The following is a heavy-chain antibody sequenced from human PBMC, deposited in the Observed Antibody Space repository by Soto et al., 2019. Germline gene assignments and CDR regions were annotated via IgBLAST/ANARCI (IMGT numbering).Heavy chain of an antibody. CDR1: GGTFSSYT. J-gene: IGHJ4*02. D-gene: IGHD1-20*01. Sequence: SVKVSCKASGGTFSSYTISWVRQAPGQGLEWMERIIPILGIANYAQKFQGRVTITGDKSTSTAYMELSSLRSEDTAVYYCARDKITGILDYWGQGTLVTVSS. CDR2: IIPILGIA. V-gene: IGHV1-69*04. CDR3: ARDKITGILDY.